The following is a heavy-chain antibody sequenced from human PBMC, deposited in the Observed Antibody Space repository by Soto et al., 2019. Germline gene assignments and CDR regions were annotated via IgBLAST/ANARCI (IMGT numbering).Heavy chain of an antibody. CDR3: ARDKTAPYYYGSGSYCYYYGMDV. CDR2: IIPILGIA. Sequence: QVQLVQSGAEVKKPGSSVKVSCKASGGTFSSYTISWVRQAPGQGLEWMGRIIPILGIANYAQKFQGRVTITADKSTSTAYMELSSLRSEDTAVYYCARDKTAPYYYGSGSYCYYYGMDVWGQGTTVTVSS. D-gene: IGHD3-10*01. CDR1: GGTFSSYT. V-gene: IGHV1-69*08. J-gene: IGHJ6*02.